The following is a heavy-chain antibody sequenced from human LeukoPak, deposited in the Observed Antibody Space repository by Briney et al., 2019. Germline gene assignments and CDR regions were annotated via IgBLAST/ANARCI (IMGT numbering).Heavy chain of an antibody. CDR2: IYYSGST. J-gene: IGHJ4*02. Sequence: SETLSLTCTVSGGSISSSSYYWGCIRQPPGNGLEWIGSIYYSGSTYYNPSLKSRVTISVDTSKNQFSLKLSSVTAADTAIYYCARNLIREVRGVIIMRDYWGQGTLVTVSS. D-gene: IGHD3-10*01. CDR3: ARNLIREVRGVIIMRDY. CDR1: GGSISSSSYY. V-gene: IGHV4-39*07.